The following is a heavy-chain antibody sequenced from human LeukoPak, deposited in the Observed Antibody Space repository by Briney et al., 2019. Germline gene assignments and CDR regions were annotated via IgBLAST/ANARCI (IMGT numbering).Heavy chain of an antibody. V-gene: IGHV1-46*01. J-gene: IGHJ3*02. Sequence: ASVKVSCKASGYTFTSYYMHRVRQAPGQGLEWMGIINPSGGSTSYAQKFQGRVTMTRDMSTSTVYMELSSLRSEDTAVYYCARGGSTGLAFDIWGQGTMVTVSS. CDR3: ARGGSTGLAFDI. D-gene: IGHD6-19*01. CDR1: GYTFTSYY. CDR2: INPSGGST.